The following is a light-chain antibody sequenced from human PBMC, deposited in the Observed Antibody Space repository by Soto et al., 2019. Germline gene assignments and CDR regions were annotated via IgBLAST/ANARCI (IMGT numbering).Light chain of an antibody. CDR2: DVS. CDR3: SSYTSRSTLV. J-gene: IGLJ1*01. CDR1: SSDVGGYNY. Sequence: QSVPTQPASVSGSPGQSITISCTGTSSDVGGYNYVSWYQQHPGKAPKLMIYDVSNRPSGVSNRFSGSKSGNTASLTISGLQAEDEADYYCSSYTSRSTLVFGAGTKVTVL. V-gene: IGLV2-14*01.